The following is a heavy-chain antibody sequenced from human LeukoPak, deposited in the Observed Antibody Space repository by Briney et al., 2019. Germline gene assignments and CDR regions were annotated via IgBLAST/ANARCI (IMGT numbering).Heavy chain of an antibody. D-gene: IGHD3-22*01. J-gene: IGHJ3*02. Sequence: SETLSLTCTVSGYSISSGYYWGWIRQPPGKGLEWIGSIYHSGSTYYNPSLKSRVTISVDTSKNQFSLKLSSVTAADTAVYYCARDMTYYYDSSGYGIWGQGTMVTVSS. CDR1: GYSISSGYY. CDR2: IYHSGST. V-gene: IGHV4-38-2*02. CDR3: ARDMTYYYDSSGYGI.